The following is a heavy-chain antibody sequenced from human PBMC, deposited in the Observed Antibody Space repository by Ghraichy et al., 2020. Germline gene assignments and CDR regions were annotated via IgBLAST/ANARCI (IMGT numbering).Heavy chain of an antibody. CDR2: IIPIFGTA. CDR3: AREQEGRLLWFGELLTSYGMDV. Sequence: SVKVSCKASGGTFSSYAISWVRQAPGQGLEWMGGIIPIFGTANYAQKFQGRVTITADESTSTAYMELSSLRSEDTAVYYCAREQEGRLLWFGELLTSYGMDVWGQGTTVTVSS. D-gene: IGHD3-10*01. J-gene: IGHJ6*02. V-gene: IGHV1-69*13. CDR1: GGTFSSYA.